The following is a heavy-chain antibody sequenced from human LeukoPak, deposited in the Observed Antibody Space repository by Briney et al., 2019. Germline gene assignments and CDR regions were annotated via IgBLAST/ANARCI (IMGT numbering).Heavy chain of an antibody. Sequence: SETLSLTCSVSGGSVTSGTYHWGWIRQPPGKGLEWIGSVYFDGGTHYKPSLQSRVTISVDTSKNQFSLRLRSVTAADTALYYCARAHYYDGRGRFDPWGQGTLVTVSS. CDR3: ARAHYYDGRGRFDP. D-gene: IGHD3-16*01. CDR1: GGSVTSGTYH. CDR2: VYFDGGT. J-gene: IGHJ5*02. V-gene: IGHV4-39*07.